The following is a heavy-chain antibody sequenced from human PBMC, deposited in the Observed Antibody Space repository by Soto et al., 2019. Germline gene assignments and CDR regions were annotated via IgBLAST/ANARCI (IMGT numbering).Heavy chain of an antibody. CDR1: GFSFSGLW. D-gene: IGHD6-19*01. CDR3: TSLSIAVAHFAFEI. CDR2: ISHDGSST. J-gene: IGHJ3*02. Sequence: EVQLVESGGGLVQPGGSMRLSCAASGFSFSGLWVHWVRQAAGEGLVWVSRISHDGSSTSYADSVEGRFTITRDNARNTVYLQMNSLRVEDTALYYFTSLSIAVAHFAFEIWGQGTMVTVSS. V-gene: IGHV3-74*01.